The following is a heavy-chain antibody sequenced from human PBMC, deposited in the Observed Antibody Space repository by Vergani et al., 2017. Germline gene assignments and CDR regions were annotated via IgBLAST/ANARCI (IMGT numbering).Heavy chain of an antibody. CDR2: INHSGST. CDR3: ARSHIAACRGIDY. Sequence: QVQLQQWGAGLLKPSETLSLTCAVYGGSFSGYYWSWIRQPPGKGLEWIGEINHSGSTNYNPSLKSRLNISVDTSKNQFSLKLSSVTAADTAVYYCARSHIAACRGIDYWGQGTLVTVSS. V-gene: IGHV4-34*01. J-gene: IGHJ4*02. CDR1: GGSFSGYY. D-gene: IGHD6-6*01.